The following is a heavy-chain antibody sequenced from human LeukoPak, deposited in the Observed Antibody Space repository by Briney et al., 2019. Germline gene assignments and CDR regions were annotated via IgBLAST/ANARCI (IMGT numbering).Heavy chain of an antibody. CDR3: ARDGELYGMDF. CDR2: IYYSGST. J-gene: IGHJ6*02. D-gene: IGHD3-10*01. CDR1: GVSISSYY. Sequence: PSETLSLTCTVSGVSISSYYWSWLRQPPGKGLEWVGYIYYSGSTNYNPSLKGRVTISVDTSKNQFSLKLSSVTAADTAVYYCARDGELYGMDFGGQGTTVTVSS. V-gene: IGHV4-59*01.